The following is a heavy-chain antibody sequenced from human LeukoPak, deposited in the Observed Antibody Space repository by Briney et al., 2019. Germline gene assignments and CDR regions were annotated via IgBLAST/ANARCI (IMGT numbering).Heavy chain of an antibody. CDR3: AREGVRGVMWFDP. D-gene: IGHD3-10*01. Sequence: PSETLSLTCTVSGGSISNYYWGWIRQPAGKGLEWIGRIYTSGSTNYNPSLKSRVTISVDTSKNQFSLKLSSVTAADTAVYYCAREGVRGVMWFDPWGQGTLVTVSS. CDR1: GGSISNYY. CDR2: IYTSGST. V-gene: IGHV4-4*07. J-gene: IGHJ5*02.